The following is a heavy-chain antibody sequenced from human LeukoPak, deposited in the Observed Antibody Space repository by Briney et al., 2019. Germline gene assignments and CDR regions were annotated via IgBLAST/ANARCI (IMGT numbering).Heavy chain of an antibody. V-gene: IGHV3-53*01. CDR2: IYSGGST. J-gene: IGHJ4*02. CDR1: GFTVSSNY. CDR3: AKGGSSWWDYFDF. Sequence: GGSLRLSCAASGFTVSSNYMSWVRQAPGKGLEWVSIIYSGGSTYYADSVKGRFTISRDNSKNTLYLQMNSLRAEDTAVYYCAKGGSSWWDYFDFWGQGTLVTVSS. D-gene: IGHD6-13*01.